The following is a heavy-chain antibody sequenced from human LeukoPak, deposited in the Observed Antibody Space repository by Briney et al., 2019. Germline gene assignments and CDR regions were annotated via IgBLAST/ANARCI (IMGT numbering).Heavy chain of an antibody. D-gene: IGHD2-21*01. J-gene: IGHJ4*02. Sequence: GASVKVSCKASGGTFSSYAISWVRQAPGQGLEWMGGIIPIFGTANYAQKFQGRVTITADESTSTAYMELSSLRSEDTAVFYCARDRDFRLHYWGQGTLVTVSS. V-gene: IGHV1-69*13. CDR1: GGTFSSYA. CDR3: ARDRDFRLHY. CDR2: IIPIFGTA.